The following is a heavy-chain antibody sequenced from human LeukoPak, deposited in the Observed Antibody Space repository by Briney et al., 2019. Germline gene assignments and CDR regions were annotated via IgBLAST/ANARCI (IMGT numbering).Heavy chain of an antibody. CDR3: ARGRFVLLWFGEAKGQYYFDY. CDR1: GGSISSSSYY. V-gene: IGHV4-39*07. D-gene: IGHD3-10*01. J-gene: IGHJ4*02. Sequence: SETLSLTCTVSGGSISSSSYYWGWIRQPPGKGLEWIGSIYYSGSTYYNPSLKSRVTISVDTSKNQFSLKLSSVTAADTAVYYCARGRFVLLWFGEAKGQYYFDYWGQGTLVTVSS. CDR2: IYYSGST.